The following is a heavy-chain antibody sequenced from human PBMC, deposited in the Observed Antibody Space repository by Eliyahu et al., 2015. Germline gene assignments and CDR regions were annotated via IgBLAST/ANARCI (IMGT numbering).Heavy chain of an antibody. D-gene: IGHD5-18*01. J-gene: IGHJ4*02. CDR2: IISGGGSS. CDR1: GFTFSNXA. Sequence: EVQLVESGGGLVQPGGSLRLSCAASGFTFSNXAMSWVRQAPGKGLEWVSTIISGGGSSYYADSVKGRVSISRDNSKNTLYLQMNSLRAEDTAVYYCAKDLYSSYGNFDYWGQGTLVTVSS. CDR3: AKDLYSSYGNFDY. V-gene: IGHV3-23*04.